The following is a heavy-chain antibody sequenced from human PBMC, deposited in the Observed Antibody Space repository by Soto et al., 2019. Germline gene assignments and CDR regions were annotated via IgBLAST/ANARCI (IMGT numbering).Heavy chain of an antibody. CDR3: ARLWGSTVYSWFDP. CDR1: GYTFTSYG. CDR2: ISAYNGNT. Sequence: GASVKVSCKASGYTFTSYGISWVRQAPGQGLEWMGWISAYNGNTNYAQKLQGRVTMTTDTSTSTAYMELRSLRSDDTAVYYCARLWGSTVYSWFDPWGQGTLVTVSS. J-gene: IGHJ5*02. D-gene: IGHD3-16*01. V-gene: IGHV1-18*01.